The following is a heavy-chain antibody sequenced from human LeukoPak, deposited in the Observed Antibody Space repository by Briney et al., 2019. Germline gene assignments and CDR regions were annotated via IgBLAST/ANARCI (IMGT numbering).Heavy chain of an antibody. CDR1: GGSISSSNW. CDR3: ARDRPGYGAYY. D-gene: IGHD5-18*01. Sequence: SETLSVTCAVSGGSISSSNWWRWVRQPPGKGLEWIGEIYHSGSTNYNPSLKSRVTISVDKSKNQFSLKLSSVTAADTAVYYCARDRPGYGAYYWGQGTLVTVSS. CDR2: IYHSGST. V-gene: IGHV4-4*02. J-gene: IGHJ4*02.